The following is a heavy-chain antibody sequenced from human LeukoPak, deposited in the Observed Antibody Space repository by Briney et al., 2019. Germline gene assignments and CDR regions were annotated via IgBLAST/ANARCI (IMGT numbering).Heavy chain of an antibody. CDR3: AHIFVVMMGYNWFDP. CDR2: IYWDDDK. CDR1: GFSLSTSGVG. J-gene: IGHJ5*02. Sequence: SAPTLVKPTQTLTLTCTFSGFSLSTSGVGVGWIRQPPGKALEWLALIYWDDDKRYSPSLKSRLTITKDTSKNQVVLTMTNMDPVDTATYYCAHIFVVMMGYNWFDPWGQGTLVTVSS. D-gene: IGHD3-22*01. V-gene: IGHV2-5*02.